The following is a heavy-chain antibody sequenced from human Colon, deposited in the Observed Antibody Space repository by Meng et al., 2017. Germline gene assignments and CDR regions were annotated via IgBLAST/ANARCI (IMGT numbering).Heavy chain of an antibody. D-gene: IGHD2-2*01. V-gene: IGHV4-30-4*01. CDR3: ARNPVIPDARTFDF. J-gene: IGHJ4*02. Sequence: QVQRHESGPGLVRRSQTLPLTCTLSNGSINSADYYWNWIRQPPGKGPEWLGYIHSSGNTYYTPSLKSRLAMSLDTSKNQFSLRLTSVTAADTAVYYCARNPVIPDARTFDFWGQGALVTVSS. CDR1: NGSINSADYY. CDR2: IHSSGNT.